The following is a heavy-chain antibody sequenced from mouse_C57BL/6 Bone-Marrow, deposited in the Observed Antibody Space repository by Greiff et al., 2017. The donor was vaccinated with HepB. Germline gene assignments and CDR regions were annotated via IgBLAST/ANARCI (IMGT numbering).Heavy chain of an antibody. J-gene: IGHJ3*01. Sequence: EVQLQQSGPELVKPGASVKMSCKASGYTFTDYNMHWVKQSHGKSLEWIGYINPNNGGTSYNQKFKGKATLTVNKSSSTAYMELRSLTSEDSAVYYCARWDLNYYGSSYVAWFAYWGQGTLVTVSA. CDR1: GYTFTDYN. V-gene: IGHV1-22*01. CDR2: INPNNGGT. CDR3: ARWDLNYYGSSYVAWFAY. D-gene: IGHD1-1*01.